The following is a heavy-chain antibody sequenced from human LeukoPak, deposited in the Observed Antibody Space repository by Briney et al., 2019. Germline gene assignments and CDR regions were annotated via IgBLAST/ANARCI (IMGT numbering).Heavy chain of an antibody. D-gene: IGHD6-19*01. CDR2: ISSSSSYI. Sequence: TGGSLRLSCAASGFTFSSYSMNWVRQAPGKGLEWVSSISSSSSYIYYADSVKGRFTISRDNAKNSLYLQMNSLRAEDTAVYYCARERAVAENFDYWGQGTLVTVSS. CDR1: GFTFSSYS. J-gene: IGHJ4*02. V-gene: IGHV3-21*01. CDR3: ARERAVAENFDY.